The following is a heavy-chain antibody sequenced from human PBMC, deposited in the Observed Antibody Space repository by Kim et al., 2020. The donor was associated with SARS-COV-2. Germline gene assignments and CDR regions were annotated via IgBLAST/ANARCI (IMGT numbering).Heavy chain of an antibody. D-gene: IGHD3-10*01. CDR2: ISGSGGST. CDR1: GFTFSSYA. J-gene: IGHJ3*02. CDR3: AKDPLLLLWFGELLSEGAFDI. V-gene: IGHV3-23*01. Sequence: GGSLRLSCAASGFTFSSYAMSWVRQAPGKGLEWVSAISGSGGSTYYADSVKGRFTISRDNSKNTLYLQMNSLRAEDTAVYYCAKDPLLLLWFGELLSEGAFDIWGQGTMVTVSS.